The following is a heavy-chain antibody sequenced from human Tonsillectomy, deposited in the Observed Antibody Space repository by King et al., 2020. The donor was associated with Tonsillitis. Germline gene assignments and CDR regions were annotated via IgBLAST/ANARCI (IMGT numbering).Heavy chain of an antibody. J-gene: IGHJ3*02. D-gene: IGHD3-22*01. CDR2: IYPVDSET. CDR1: GYSFTRYW. V-gene: IGHV5-51*01. CDR3: ARYDSTGAGAFDI. Sequence: QLVQSGAEVKKPGESLKISCKGSGYSFTRYWIVWVRQMPGKGLEWMGIIYPVDSETRYSPSFQGQVTISADKSISNAFLQWSRLKASDSAIYYCARYDSTGAGAFDIWGQGTMVTVSS.